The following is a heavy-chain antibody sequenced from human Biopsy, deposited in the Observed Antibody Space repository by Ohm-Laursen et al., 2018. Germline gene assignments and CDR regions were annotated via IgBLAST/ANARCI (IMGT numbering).Heavy chain of an antibody. D-gene: IGHD2-2*02. Sequence: SLRLSCAASGFTFSPYSMNWVRQAPGKGLEWVSTISANGVTTFYADSVKGRFTISRDGSSDTLYLQMHSLRADDTALYYCAKGGYCSATSCNMDVDYWGQGALVTVSS. CDR2: ISANGVTT. CDR1: GFTFSPYS. J-gene: IGHJ4*02. CDR3: AKGGYCSATSCNMDVDY. V-gene: IGHV3-23*01.